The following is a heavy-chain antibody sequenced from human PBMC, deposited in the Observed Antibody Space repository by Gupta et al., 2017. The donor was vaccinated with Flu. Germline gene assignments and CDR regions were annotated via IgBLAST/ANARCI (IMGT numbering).Heavy chain of an antibody. V-gene: IGHV3-23*01. CDR1: GFTFSSYA. D-gene: IGHD6-13*01. Sequence: EVQLLESGGGLVQPGGSLRLSCAASGFTFSSYAMSWVRQAPGKGLEWVSAISGSGGSTYYADSVKGRFTISRDNSKNTLYLQMNSLRAEDTAVYYCAKSVGRIAAAGTDWFDPWGQGTLVTVSS. CDR3: AKSVGRIAAAGTDWFDP. CDR2: ISGSGGST. J-gene: IGHJ5*02.